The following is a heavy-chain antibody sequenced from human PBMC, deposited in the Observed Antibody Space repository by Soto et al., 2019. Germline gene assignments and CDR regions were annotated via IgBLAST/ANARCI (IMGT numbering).Heavy chain of an antibody. CDR1: GFTFSSYS. J-gene: IGHJ4*02. CDR2: ISWNSGYI. Sequence: PGGSLRLSCAASGFTFSSYSMNWVRQAPGKGLEWVSSISWNSGYIGYADSVKGRFITSRDNAKNSLYLQMNSLRPEDTALYYCVRSKGGYSYGTPFDYWGQGTLVTVSS. V-gene: IGHV3-9*01. D-gene: IGHD5-18*01. CDR3: VRSKGGYSYGTPFDY.